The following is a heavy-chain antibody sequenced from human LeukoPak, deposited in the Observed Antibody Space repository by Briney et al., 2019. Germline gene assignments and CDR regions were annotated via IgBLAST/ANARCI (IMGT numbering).Heavy chain of an antibody. CDR1: GGSISSGGYS. CDR3: ARGTTPLYCSSTSCLNWFDP. D-gene: IGHD2-2*01. CDR2: INHSGST. V-gene: IGHV4-34*01. Sequence: SETLSLTCAVSGGSISSGGYSWSWIRQPPGKGLEWIGEINHSGSTNYNPSLKSRVTISVDTSKNQFSLKLSSVTAADTAVYYCARGTTPLYCSSTSCLNWFDPWGQGTLVTVSS. J-gene: IGHJ5*02.